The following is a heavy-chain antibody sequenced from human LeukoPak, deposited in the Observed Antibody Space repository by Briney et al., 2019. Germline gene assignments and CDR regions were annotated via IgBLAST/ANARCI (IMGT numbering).Heavy chain of an antibody. CDR3: ARLRDGSIDY. V-gene: IGHV5-10-1*01. CDR1: GYNFTSYW. CDR2: IDPSDFYT. J-gene: IGHJ4*02. Sequence: GESLKISCKGSGYNFTSYWISWVRQMPGKGLEWMGRIDPSDFYTNYSPSFQGHVTILTDKSIFTAYLQWSSLKASDTAMYYCARLRDGSIDYWGQGTLVTVSS.